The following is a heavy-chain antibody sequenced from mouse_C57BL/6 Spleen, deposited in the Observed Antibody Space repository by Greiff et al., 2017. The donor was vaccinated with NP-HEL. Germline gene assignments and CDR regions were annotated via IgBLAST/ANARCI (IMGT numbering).Heavy chain of an antibody. D-gene: IGHD4-1*01. CDR2: IYPGSGST. Sequence: QVQLQQPGAELVKPGASVKMSCKASGYTFTSYWITWVKQRPGQGLEWIGDIYPGSGSTNYNEKFKSKATLTVDTSSSTAYMQLSSLTSEDSAVYYCERRGSWDVGGYYAMDYWGQGTSVTVSS. CDR1: GYTFTSYW. V-gene: IGHV1-55*01. CDR3: ERRGSWDVGGYYAMDY. J-gene: IGHJ4*01.